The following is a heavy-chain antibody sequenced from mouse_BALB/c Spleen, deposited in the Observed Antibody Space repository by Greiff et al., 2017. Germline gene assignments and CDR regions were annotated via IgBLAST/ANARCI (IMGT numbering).Heavy chain of an antibody. D-gene: IGHD2-14*01. CDR2: IWAGGST. CDR1: GFSLTSYG. J-gene: IGHJ3*01. Sequence: VQLVESGPGLVAPSQSLSITCTVSGFSLTSYGVHWVRQPPGKGLEWLGVIWAGGSTNYNSALMSRLSISKDNSKSQVFLKMNSLQTDDTAMYYCAREAYYRYSFAYWGQGTLVTVSA. CDR3: AREAYYRYSFAY. V-gene: IGHV2-9*02.